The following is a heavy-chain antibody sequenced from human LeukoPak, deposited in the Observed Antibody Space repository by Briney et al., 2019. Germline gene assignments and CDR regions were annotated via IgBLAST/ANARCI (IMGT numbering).Heavy chain of an antibody. CDR3: ARPFSRGWYNPIFDQ. Sequence: GGSLGLSRASSGFSFSSYAILCVREAPGRGLECGALISSDGGTKYYADSAKGRYTISRDSSQNTVYLQMHRVRSEDTAFYFFARPFSRGWYNPIFDQWGQGTLVTHSS. CDR2: ISSDGGTK. CDR1: GFSFSSYA. D-gene: IGHD6-19*01. J-gene: IGHJ4*02. V-gene: IGHV3-30*04.